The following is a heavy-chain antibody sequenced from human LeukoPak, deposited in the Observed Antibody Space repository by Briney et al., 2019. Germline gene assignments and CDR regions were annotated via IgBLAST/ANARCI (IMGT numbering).Heavy chain of an antibody. CDR2: IIPIFGTA. CDR1: GGTFSSYA. J-gene: IGHJ4*02. Sequence: PSVKVSCKASGGTFSSYAISWVRQAPGQGVEWMGGIIPIFGTANYAQKFQGRVTLTTDESTSTAYMELSSLRSEDTAVYYCARGEVRAYCGGDCYQCDYWGQGTLVTVSS. V-gene: IGHV1-69*05. CDR3: ARGEVRAYCGGDCYQCDY. D-gene: IGHD2-21*02.